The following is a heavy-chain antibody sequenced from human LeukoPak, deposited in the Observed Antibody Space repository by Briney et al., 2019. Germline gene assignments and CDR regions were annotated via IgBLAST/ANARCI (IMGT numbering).Heavy chain of an antibody. CDR1: GFTFSNAW. CDR3: TTDHIVVVTAINYFDY. D-gene: IGHD2-21*02. V-gene: IGHV3-15*01. J-gene: IGHJ4*02. Sequence: GGSLRLSCAASGFTFSNAWMSWVRQAPGKGLERVGRIKSKTDGGTTDYAAPVKGRFTISRDDSKNTLYLQMNSLKTEDTAVYYCTTDHIVVVTAINYFDYWGQGTLVTVSS. CDR2: IKSKTDGGTT.